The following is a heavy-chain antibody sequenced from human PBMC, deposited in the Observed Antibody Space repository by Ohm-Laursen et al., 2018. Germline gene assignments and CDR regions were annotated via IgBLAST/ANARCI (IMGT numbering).Heavy chain of an antibody. D-gene: IGHD6-19*01. Sequence: GSLRLSCAASGFTFSTHAMTWVRQAPGKGLEWVSLISAGGDNTYYADSVKGRFTISRDNSENTLYLQMNSLRAEDTAVYYCARGVSSGSDWGQGTLVTVSS. J-gene: IGHJ4*02. CDR1: GFTFSTHA. CDR3: ARGVSSGSD. V-gene: IGHV3-23*01. CDR2: ISAGGDNT.